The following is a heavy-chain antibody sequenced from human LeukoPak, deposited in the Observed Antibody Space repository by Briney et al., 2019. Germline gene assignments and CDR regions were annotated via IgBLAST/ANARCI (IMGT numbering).Heavy chain of an antibody. J-gene: IGHJ4*02. D-gene: IGHD1-26*01. Sequence: ASVKVTCKASGGTFSSYAISWVRQAPGQGLEWMGGIIPIFGTANYAQKFQGRVTITADESTSTAYMELSSLRSEDTAVYYCARDRSVGLYYFDYWGQGTLVTVSS. CDR1: GGTFSSYA. CDR3: ARDRSVGLYYFDY. CDR2: IIPIFGTA. V-gene: IGHV1-69*13.